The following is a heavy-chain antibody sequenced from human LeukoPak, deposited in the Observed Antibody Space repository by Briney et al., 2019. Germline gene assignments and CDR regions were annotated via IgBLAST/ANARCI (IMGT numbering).Heavy chain of an antibody. J-gene: IGHJ3*02. V-gene: IGHV4-4*02. D-gene: IGHD3-3*01. CDR1: GGSISSSNW. CDR3: ASYYDSHWGHAFDI. Sequence: SETLSLTCAVSGGSISSSNWWSWVRQPPGKGLEWIGEIYHSGSTNYNPSLKSRVTISVDKSKNQFSLKLSSVTAADTAVYYCASYYDSHWGHAFDIWGQGTMVTVSS. CDR2: IYHSGST.